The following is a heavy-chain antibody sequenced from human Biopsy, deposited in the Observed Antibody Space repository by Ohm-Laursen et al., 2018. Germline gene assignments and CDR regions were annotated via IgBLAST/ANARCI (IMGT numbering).Heavy chain of an antibody. D-gene: IGHD5-12*01. Sequence: SDTLSLTCNVSGGTISNFYWSWIRQPAGKGLEWIGRIYSSGFTVYNPSLKSRVSMSIDTSKNQFSLKLASVTAADTAVYYCARLGSGDYFPTFFDFWGQGALVTVSS. CDR3: ARLGSGDYFPTFFDF. CDR2: IYSSGFT. J-gene: IGHJ4*02. V-gene: IGHV4-4*07. CDR1: GGTISNFY.